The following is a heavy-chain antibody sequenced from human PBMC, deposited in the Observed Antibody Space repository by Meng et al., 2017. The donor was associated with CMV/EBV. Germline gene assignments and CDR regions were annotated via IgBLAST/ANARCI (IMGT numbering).Heavy chain of an antibody. CDR1: GFTFHNFG. J-gene: IGHJ4*02. D-gene: IGHD6-13*01. CDR3: ARLTSSWAFDY. V-gene: IGHV3-33*01. Sequence: SCAASGFTFHNFGMDWVRQAPGKGLEWVAVIWYDGSNKYYADSVKGRFTVSRDNSKNTLYLQMDSLRAEDTAVYYCARLTSSWAFDYWGPGTLVTVSS. CDR2: IWYDGSNK.